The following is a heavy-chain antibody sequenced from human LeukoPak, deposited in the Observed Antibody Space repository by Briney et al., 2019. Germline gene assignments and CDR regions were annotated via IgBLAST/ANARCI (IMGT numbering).Heavy chain of an antibody. V-gene: IGHV3-11*01. D-gene: IGHD4-23*01. Sequence: GGSLRLSCSASGFTFSDYYMSWIRQAPGKGLEWVSYISSSGSTIYYADSVKGRFTISRDNAKNSLYLQMNSLRAEDTAVYYCARDGPTVVTYGMDVWGQGTTVTVSS. CDR2: ISSSGSTI. CDR1: GFTFSDYY. J-gene: IGHJ6*02. CDR3: ARDGPTVVTYGMDV.